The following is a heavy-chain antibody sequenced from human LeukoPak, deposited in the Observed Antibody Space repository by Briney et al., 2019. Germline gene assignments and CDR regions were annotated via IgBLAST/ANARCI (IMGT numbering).Heavy chain of an antibody. CDR2: MNPVSGIA. CDR3: ARAPMGAAALY. Sequence: ASVKVSCKASGYTFTSYNINWVRQAPGQGLEWMGWMNPVSGIAGSAQKFQGRVTLTRDTSISTAYMELSSLRSDDTAFYYCARAPMGAAALYWGQGTLVTVSS. J-gene: IGHJ4*02. V-gene: IGHV1-8*02. D-gene: IGHD6-13*01. CDR1: GYTFTSYN.